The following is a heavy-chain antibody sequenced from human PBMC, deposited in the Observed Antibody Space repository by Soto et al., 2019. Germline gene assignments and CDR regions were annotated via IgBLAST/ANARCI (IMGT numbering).Heavy chain of an antibody. D-gene: IGHD4-17*01. J-gene: IGHJ1*01. CDR1: GKGITGNS. V-gene: IGHV1-2*04. CDR3: ARSVKDYGGQLEYFEH. CDR2: INPNSGGT. Sequence: VKLSCEDRGKGITGNSRQWVRHAKRQGIELMGWINPNSGGTNYAQKFQGWVTMTRDTSISTAYMELSRLRSDDTAVYYCARSVKDYGGQLEYFEHLVQGTLVTFSS.